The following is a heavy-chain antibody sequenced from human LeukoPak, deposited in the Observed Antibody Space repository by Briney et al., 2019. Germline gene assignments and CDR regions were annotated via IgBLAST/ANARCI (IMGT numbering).Heavy chain of an antibody. V-gene: IGHV3-30*18. J-gene: IGHJ4*02. Sequence: GGSLRLSCAASGFTSSSYGVHWVRQAPGKGLEWVAVISYDGSNKYYADSVKGRFTISRDNSKNTLYLQMNSLRAEDTAVYYCAKQATYYDFWSGYHQPTDYWGQGALVTVSS. CDR2: ISYDGSNK. CDR1: GFTSSSYG. D-gene: IGHD3-3*01. CDR3: AKQATYYDFWSGYHQPTDY.